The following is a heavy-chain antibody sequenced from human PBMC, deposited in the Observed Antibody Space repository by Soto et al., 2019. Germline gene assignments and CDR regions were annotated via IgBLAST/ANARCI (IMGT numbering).Heavy chain of an antibody. Sequence: EVQLLESGGGLVQPGGSLRLSWAASGFSFNTYAMSWVRQARGKGPEWVSTVSARGGSTYSADSVKGRFTISRDNSKNTVHLQMNSPEADDRAVYYCERTMGNCSGGSCYGAYNMDVWGQGITVTVSS. V-gene: IGHV3-23*01. CDR3: ERTMGNCSGGSCYGAYNMDV. CDR1: GFSFNTYA. D-gene: IGHD2-15*01. CDR2: VSARGGST. J-gene: IGHJ6*02.